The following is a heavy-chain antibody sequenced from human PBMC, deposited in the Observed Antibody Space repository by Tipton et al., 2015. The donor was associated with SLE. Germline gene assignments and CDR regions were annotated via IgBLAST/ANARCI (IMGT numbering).Heavy chain of an antibody. D-gene: IGHD1-7*01. J-gene: IGHJ4*02. Sequence: TLSLTCTVSSGSISGSSYYWGWIRQPPGKGLEWIGNIYYSGSTYYNPSLKSRVTISVDTSKNQFSLKLSSVTAADTAVYYCARHGVGFWNYDYWGQGTLVTVSS. CDR2: IYYSGST. V-gene: IGHV4-39*01. CDR1: SGSISGSSYY. CDR3: ARHGVGFWNYDY.